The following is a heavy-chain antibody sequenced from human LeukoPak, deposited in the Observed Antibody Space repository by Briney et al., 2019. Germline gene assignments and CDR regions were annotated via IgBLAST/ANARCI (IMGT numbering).Heavy chain of an antibody. CDR2: INHSGST. D-gene: IGHD6-13*01. V-gene: IGHV4-34*01. Sequence: SETLSLTCTVSGGSVSSGGYYWSWIRQPPGKGLEWIGEINHSGSTNYNPSLKSRVTISVDTSKNQFSLKLSSVTAADTAVYYCASTGYSSSISGYWGQGTLVTVSS. CDR1: GGSVSSGGYY. J-gene: IGHJ4*02. CDR3: ASTGYSSSISGY.